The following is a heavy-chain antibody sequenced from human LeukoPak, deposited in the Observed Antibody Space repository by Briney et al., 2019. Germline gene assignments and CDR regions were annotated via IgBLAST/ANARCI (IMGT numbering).Heavy chain of an antibody. Sequence: SETLSLTCAVYGGSFSGYYWSWIRQPPGKGLEWIGEINHSGSTNYNPSLKSRVTISVDTSKNQFSLKLSSVTAADTAVYYCAVIVGATMNWFDPWGQGNLVTVSS. CDR2: INHSGST. CDR3: AVIVGATMNWFDP. D-gene: IGHD1-26*01. CDR1: GGSFSGYY. V-gene: IGHV4-34*01. J-gene: IGHJ5*02.